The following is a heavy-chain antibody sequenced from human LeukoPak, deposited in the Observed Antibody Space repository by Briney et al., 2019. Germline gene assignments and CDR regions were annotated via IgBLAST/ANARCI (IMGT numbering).Heavy chain of an antibody. CDR1: GFTFDDYA. D-gene: IGHD2-15*01. Sequence: PGGSLRLSCAASGFTFDDYAMHWVRQPPGKGLEWVSAISGSGGSTYYADSVKGRFTISRDNSKNTLYLQMDSLRAEDTAVYYCAKGGCSGGSCYSLFDYWGQGTLVTVSS. V-gene: IGHV3-23*01. CDR3: AKGGCSGGSCYSLFDY. CDR2: ISGSGGST. J-gene: IGHJ4*02.